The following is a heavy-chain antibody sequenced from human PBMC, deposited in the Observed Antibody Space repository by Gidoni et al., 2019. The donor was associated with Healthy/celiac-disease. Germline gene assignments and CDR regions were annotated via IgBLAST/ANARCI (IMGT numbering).Heavy chain of an antibody. CDR3: ARDRRIVVVVAATYYYYGMDV. Sequence: QVQLPESGPGLVKPSGTLSLTCAVSGGSIRSGNWWRWVRPPPGKGLEWIGDIYHRGSTNYNPSLKSRVTISVDKSKNQFSLKLSSVTAADTAVYYCARDRRIVVVVAATYYYYGMDVWGQGTTVTVSS. CDR2: IYHRGST. CDR1: GGSIRSGNW. V-gene: IGHV4-4*02. J-gene: IGHJ6*02. D-gene: IGHD2-15*01.